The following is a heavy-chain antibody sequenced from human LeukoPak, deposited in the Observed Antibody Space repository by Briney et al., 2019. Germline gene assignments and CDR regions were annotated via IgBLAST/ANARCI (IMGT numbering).Heavy chain of an antibody. CDR3: ARDYRSFSPPDY. V-gene: IGHV3-33*01. J-gene: IGHJ4*02. CDR1: GFTFSTYD. D-gene: IGHD6-6*01. CDR2: IWYDGSTK. Sequence: GRSLRLSCEASGFTFSTYDVHWVRQAPGKGLEWVALIWYDGSTKYYADSVKGRFTISRDNSKKTLYLQMNILRADDTAVYYCARDYRSFSPPDYWGQGTLVSVSS.